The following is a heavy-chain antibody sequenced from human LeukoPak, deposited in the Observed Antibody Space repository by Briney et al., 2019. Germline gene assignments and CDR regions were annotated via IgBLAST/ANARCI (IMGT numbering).Heavy chain of an antibody. CDR1: GFTFSTYW. V-gene: IGHV3-74*01. Sequence: GGSLRLSCAASGFTFSTYWMHWVRQAPGRGLVWVSRINTDGSSTSYADSVKGRFTISRDNAKNTLYLQMNSLRADDTAVYYCARGGLEPVDYWGQGTLVTVSS. J-gene: IGHJ4*02. D-gene: IGHD1-1*01. CDR3: ARGGLEPVDY. CDR2: INTDGSST.